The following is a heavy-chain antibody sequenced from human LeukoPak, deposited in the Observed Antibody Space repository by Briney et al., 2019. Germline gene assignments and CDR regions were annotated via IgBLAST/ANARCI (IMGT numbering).Heavy chain of an antibody. J-gene: IGHJ4*02. Sequence: ASVKVSCKASGYTFTSYGISWVRQAPGQGLEWMGWISTYNGDTNYPQKVQDRVTMTTDTSTSTAYMELRSLRSDDTAVYYCARRAGAYSHPYDYWGQGTLVTVSS. CDR1: GYTFTSYG. CDR2: ISTYNGDT. CDR3: ARRAGAYSHPYDY. D-gene: IGHD4/OR15-4a*01. V-gene: IGHV1-18*01.